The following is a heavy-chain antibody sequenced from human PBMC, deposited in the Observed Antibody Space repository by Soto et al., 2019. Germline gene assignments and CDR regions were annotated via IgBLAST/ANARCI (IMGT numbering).Heavy chain of an antibody. CDR1: GYSFTRYW. D-gene: IGHD6-13*01. V-gene: IGHV5-51*07. J-gene: IGHJ4*02. CDR3: ARLLGSSWPPDY. CDR2: SYPGDSDT. Sequence: GESLKISCKASGYSFTRYWIGWVHQMPGKGLEWMGISYPGDSDTKYSPSFQGQVTISADKSISTAYLQWSSLKASDTAMYYCARLLGSSWPPDYLGQGTLVTVSS.